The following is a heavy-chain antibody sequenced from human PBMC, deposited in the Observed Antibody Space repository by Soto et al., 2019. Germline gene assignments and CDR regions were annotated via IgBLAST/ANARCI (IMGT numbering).Heavy chain of an antibody. CDR2: IGGRGNSA. V-gene: IGHV3-23*01. Sequence: GGSLRLSCAASGFIFTNYAMNWVRQASGKGLEWVSVIGGRGNSAYYADSVQGRFTISRDNSNNTLSLQMSSLTADDTAIYYCVREGRGSFDFLDRGTMGTVSS. D-gene: IGHD5-12*01. J-gene: IGHJ3*01. CDR3: VREGRGSFDF. CDR1: GFIFTNYA.